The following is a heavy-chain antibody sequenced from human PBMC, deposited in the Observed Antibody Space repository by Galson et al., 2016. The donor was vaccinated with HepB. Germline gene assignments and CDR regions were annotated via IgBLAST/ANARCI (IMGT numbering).Heavy chain of an antibody. Sequence: PALVKPTQTLTLTCAFSGFSLNRDATGVSWIRQPPGKGLEWLARIDWEDDKFFLASLKTRLSISKDTSKNQVVLSLTNVDPADAATYFCVREYSRGGIALDVWGQGTTVTVSS. D-gene: IGHD3-10*01. CDR1: GFSLNRDATG. V-gene: IGHV2-70*04. CDR3: VREYSRGGIALDV. J-gene: IGHJ6*02. CDR2: IDWEDDK.